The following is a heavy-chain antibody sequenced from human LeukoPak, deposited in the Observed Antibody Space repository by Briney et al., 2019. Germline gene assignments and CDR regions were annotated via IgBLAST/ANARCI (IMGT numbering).Heavy chain of an antibody. D-gene: IGHD2-2*01. Sequence: GGSLRLSCAASGFTFSTSVMSWVRQAPGKGLEWVSAISGSGGSTYYADSVKGRFTISRDNSKNTLYLQMNSLRAEDTAVYYCAKGWIGYCSSTSCSFDYWGQGTLVTVSS. CDR2: ISGSGGST. V-gene: IGHV3-23*01. J-gene: IGHJ4*02. CDR1: GFTFSTSV. CDR3: AKGWIGYCSSTSCSFDY.